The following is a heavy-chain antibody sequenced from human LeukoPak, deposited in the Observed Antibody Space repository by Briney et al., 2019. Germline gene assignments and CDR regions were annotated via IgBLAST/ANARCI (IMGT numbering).Heavy chain of an antibody. J-gene: IGHJ4*02. V-gene: IGHV3-23*03. CDR3: AKGEHATMIVVRPSVPDY. CDR2: MYADGIST. D-gene: IGHD3-22*01. CDR1: GFTFYDYA. Sequence: PAGSLRLSCAASGFTFYDYAMHWVRQAPGKGLEWVSLMYADGISTSYADSVKGRFTISRDNSKNTLYLQMNSLRAEDTAGYYCAKGEHATMIVVRPSVPDYWGQGTLVTVSS.